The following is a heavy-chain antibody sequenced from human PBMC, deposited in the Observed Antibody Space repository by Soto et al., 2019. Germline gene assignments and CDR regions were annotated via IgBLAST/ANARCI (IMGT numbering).Heavy chain of an antibody. CDR1: GYTFTSYD. D-gene: IGHD3-22*01. V-gene: IGHV1-8*01. CDR2: MNPNSGNT. J-gene: IGHJ3*02. CDR3: AGAPYYYDSSGYYFEDAFDI. Sequence: ASVKVSCKASGYTFTSYDINWVRQATGQGLEWMGWMNPNSGNTGYAQKFQGRVTMTRNTSISTAYMELSSLRSEDTAVYYCAGAPYYYDSSGYYFEDAFDIWGQGTMVTVSS.